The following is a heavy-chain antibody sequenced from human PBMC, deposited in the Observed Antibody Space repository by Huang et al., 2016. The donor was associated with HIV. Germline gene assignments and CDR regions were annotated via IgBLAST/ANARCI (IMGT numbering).Heavy chain of an antibody. J-gene: IGHJ4*02. Sequence: VRQDPGGGLEWVSGFTASGCATYYADSVKGRFTIAADNSKNTLYLQMNSLRAVDTAVYYCVKESAYCTSTSCYELAAAGMDYWGQGTLVTVSS. V-gene: IGHV3-23*01. D-gene: IGHD2-2*01. CDR3: VKESAYCTSTSCYELAAAGMDY. CDR2: FTASGCAT.